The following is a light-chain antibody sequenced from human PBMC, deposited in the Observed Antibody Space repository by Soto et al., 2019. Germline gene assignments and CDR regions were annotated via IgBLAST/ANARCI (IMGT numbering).Light chain of an antibody. CDR1: SSDVGGYNY. CDR3: CSYAGSYTHYV. CDR2: DVS. V-gene: IGLV2-11*01. Sequence: QAVVTQPRSVSGSPGQSITISCTGTSSDVGGYNYVSWYRQHPGKAPKLMIYDVSKRPSGVPDRFSGSKSGNTASLTISGLQAEDEADYYCCSYAGSYTHYVFGPGTKVTVL. J-gene: IGLJ1*01.